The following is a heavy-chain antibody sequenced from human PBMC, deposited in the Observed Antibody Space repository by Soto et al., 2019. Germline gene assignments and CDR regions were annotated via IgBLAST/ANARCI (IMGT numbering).Heavy chain of an antibody. Sequence: GGSLRLSCAASGFTFSNYAVTWVRQAPGKGLEGVANISPDGSEEYYVDSVKGRFTISRDNAKNSVYLQMNSLRGEDTALYYCTRDLNHDTGPWGQGTQVTVSS. CDR1: GFTFSNYA. V-gene: IGHV3-7*04. CDR3: TRDLNHDTGP. D-gene: IGHD2-8*02. CDR2: ISPDGSEE. J-gene: IGHJ5*02.